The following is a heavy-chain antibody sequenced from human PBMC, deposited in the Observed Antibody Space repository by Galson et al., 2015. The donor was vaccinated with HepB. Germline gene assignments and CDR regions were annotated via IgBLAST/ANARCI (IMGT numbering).Heavy chain of an antibody. V-gene: IGHV3-66*01. J-gene: IGHJ3*02. CDR2: IYSGGST. CDR3: ARGLGKRWLHAFDI. CDR1: GFTVSSNY. Sequence: SLRLSCAASGFTVSSNYMSWVRQAPGEGLEWVSVIYSGGSTYYADSVKGRFTISRDNSKNTLYLQMNSLRAEDTAVYYCARGLGKRWLHAFDIRGQGTMVTVSS. D-gene: IGHD5-24*01.